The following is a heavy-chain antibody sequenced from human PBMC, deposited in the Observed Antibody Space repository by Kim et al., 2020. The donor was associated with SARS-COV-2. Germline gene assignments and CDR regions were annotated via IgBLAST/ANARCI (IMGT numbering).Heavy chain of an antibody. CDR2: ISSSSSYT. Sequence: GGSLRLSCAASGFTFSDYYMSWIRQAPGKGLEWVSYISSSSSYTNYADSVKGRFTISRDNAKNSLYLQMNSLRAEDTAVYYCARDTSPYRVQSSFYKGIADRGDNFDYWGQGTLVTVSS. V-gene: IGHV3-11*06. CDR3: ARDTSPYRVQSSFYKGIADRGDNFDY. D-gene: IGHD6-13*01. J-gene: IGHJ4*02. CDR1: GFTFSDYY.